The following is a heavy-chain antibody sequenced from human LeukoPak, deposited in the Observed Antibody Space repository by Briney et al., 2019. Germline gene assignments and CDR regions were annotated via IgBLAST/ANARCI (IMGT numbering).Heavy chain of an antibody. CDR1: GYTFTSYD. Sequence: ASVRVSCKASGYTFTSYDINWVRQATGQGLEWMGWMNPNSGNTGYAQKFQGRVTITRNTSISTAYMELSSLRSEDTAVYYCARRVTTVSRYYSYYMDVWGKGTTVTVSS. V-gene: IGHV1-8*03. CDR2: MNPNSGNT. J-gene: IGHJ6*03. D-gene: IGHD4-11*01. CDR3: ARRVTTVSRYYSYYMDV.